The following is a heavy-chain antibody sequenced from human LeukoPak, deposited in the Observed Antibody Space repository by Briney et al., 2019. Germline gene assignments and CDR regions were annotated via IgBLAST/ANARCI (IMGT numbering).Heavy chain of an antibody. CDR1: GFTVSRNY. V-gene: IGHV3-53*01. J-gene: IGHJ4*02. CDR2: FYSGGRT. CDR3: ASNYYDSSGYHWDY. Sequence: PGGSLRLSCAASGFTVSRNYMSWVRQAPGKGLEWVSVFYSGGRTYYADSVKGRFTISRDNSKNTLYLQMNSLRAEDTAVYYCASNYYDSSGYHWDYWGQGTLVTVSS. D-gene: IGHD3-22*01.